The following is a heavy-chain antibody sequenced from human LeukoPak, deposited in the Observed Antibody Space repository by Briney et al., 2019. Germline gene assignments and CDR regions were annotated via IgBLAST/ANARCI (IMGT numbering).Heavy chain of an antibody. V-gene: IGHV3-30*18. J-gene: IGHJ4*02. Sequence: GRSLRLSCAASGFTFSSYGMHWVRQAPGKGLEWVAVISYDGSNKYYADSVKGRFTISRDNSKNTMYLQMNSMRAEDTAVYYCAKDEMRYFDWLLRAFDYWGQGTLVTVSS. D-gene: IGHD3-9*01. CDR2: ISYDGSNK. CDR3: AKDEMRYFDWLLRAFDY. CDR1: GFTFSSYG.